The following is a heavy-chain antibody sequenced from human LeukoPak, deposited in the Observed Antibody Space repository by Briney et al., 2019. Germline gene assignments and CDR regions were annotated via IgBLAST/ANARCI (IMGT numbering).Heavy chain of an antibody. Sequence: QPGGSLRLSYAASGFAFSDYWMTWVRQAPGKGLEWVAHINQDGSKEHYMDSVKARFTISRDNAKNSLSLQMNSLRAEDTAVYYCVRDGGVSGYDLLDYWGQGTLVTVSS. CDR1: GFAFSDYW. CDR3: VRDGGVSGYDLLDY. J-gene: IGHJ4*02. V-gene: IGHV3-7*01. D-gene: IGHD5-12*01. CDR2: INQDGSKE.